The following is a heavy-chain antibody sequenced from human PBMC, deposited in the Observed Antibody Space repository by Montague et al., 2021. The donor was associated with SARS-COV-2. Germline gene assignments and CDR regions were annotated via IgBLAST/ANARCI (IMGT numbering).Heavy chain of an antibody. CDR3: ARADFWSGYLYFAY. CDR2: IYASGST. J-gene: IGHJ4*02. Sequence: TLPLTCTVSGGSISSGSYYWSWIRQPAGKGLEWIGRIYASGSTNYNPSLKSRVTISVDTSKNQFSLKLSSVTAADTAVYYCARADFWSGYLYFAYWGQGTLVTVSS. V-gene: IGHV4-61*02. CDR1: GGSISSGSYY. D-gene: IGHD3-3*01.